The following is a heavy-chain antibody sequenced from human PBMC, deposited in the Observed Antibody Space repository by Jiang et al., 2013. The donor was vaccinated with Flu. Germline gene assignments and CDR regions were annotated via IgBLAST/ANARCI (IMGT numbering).Heavy chain of an antibody. CDR2: ISYDGTNK. CDR3: ARGLTGATIDY. J-gene: IGHJ4*02. CDR1: GFTFSSYA. D-gene: IGHD4/OR15-4a*01. V-gene: IGHV3-30*01. Sequence: GVVQPGRSLRLSCAASGFTFSSYAMHWVRQAPDMGLEWVAVISYDGTNKYYRDSVRGRFTISRDNSKNTVDLQMDSQRPEDTAVYYCARGLTGATIDYWGQGTLVTVSS.